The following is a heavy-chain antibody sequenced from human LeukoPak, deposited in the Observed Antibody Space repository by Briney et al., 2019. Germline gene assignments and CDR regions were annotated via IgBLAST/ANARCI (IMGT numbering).Heavy chain of an antibody. CDR2: MNPNSGNT. V-gene: IGHV1-8*01. Sequence: ASVTVSCKASGYTFTSYDINWVRQATGQGLEWMGWMNPNSGNTGYAQKFQGRVTMTRNTSISTAYMELSSLRSEDTAVYYCARVHKLRFLEWLPYARQGFDYWGQGTLVTVSS. CDR1: GYTFTSYD. D-gene: IGHD3-3*01. J-gene: IGHJ4*02. CDR3: ARVHKLRFLEWLPYARQGFDY.